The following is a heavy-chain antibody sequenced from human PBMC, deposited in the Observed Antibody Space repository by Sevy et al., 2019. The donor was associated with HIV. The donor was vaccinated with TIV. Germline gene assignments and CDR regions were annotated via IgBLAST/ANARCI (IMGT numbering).Heavy chain of an antibody. D-gene: IGHD2-21*01. Sequence: GGSLRLSCTASGFSFSNYVMAWVRQAPGKGLEWVSSVSPTSLSTYYAESVKGRFTISRDNSTNTLYLQMNSLRAEDTAIYYCAKLHSRVIPGNGALDYWGRGTLVPVSS. V-gene: IGHV3-23*01. CDR2: VSPTSLST. CDR3: AKLHSRVIPGNGALDY. J-gene: IGHJ4*01. CDR1: GFSFSNYV.